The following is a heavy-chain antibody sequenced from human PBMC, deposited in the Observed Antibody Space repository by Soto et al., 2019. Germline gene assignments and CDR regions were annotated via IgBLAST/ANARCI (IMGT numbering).Heavy chain of an antibody. D-gene: IGHD6-25*01. J-gene: IGHJ6*02. CDR2: INHSGST. CDR1: GGSFSGYY. V-gene: IGHV4-34*01. Sequence: SETLSLTCAVYGGSFSGYYWSWIRQPPGKGLEWIGEINHSGSTNYNPSLKSRVTISVDTSKNQFSLKLSSVTAADTAVYYCARAARTHRAARSGYYYYGMDVWGQGTTVTVSS. CDR3: ARAARTHRAARSGYYYYGMDV.